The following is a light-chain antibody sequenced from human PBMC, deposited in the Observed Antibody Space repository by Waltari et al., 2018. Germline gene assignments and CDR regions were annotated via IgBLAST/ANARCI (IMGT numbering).Light chain of an antibody. CDR2: GAT. Sequence: DIQMTQSPSFVSASVGDRVTFSGRTSQGIRRRLAWYQQKPGKAPKLLIYGATSLQRGVPSRFSGNGSGTDFTLTISSLQPEDFGTYYCQQTKSFPHTFGGGTKLDIK. J-gene: IGKJ4*01. CDR3: QQTKSFPHT. V-gene: IGKV1-12*01. CDR1: QGIRRR.